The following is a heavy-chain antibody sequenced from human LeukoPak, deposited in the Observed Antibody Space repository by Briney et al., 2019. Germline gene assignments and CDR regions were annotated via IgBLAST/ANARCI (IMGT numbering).Heavy chain of an antibody. V-gene: IGHV3-7*03. J-gene: IGHJ6*02. CDR3: ARDPPRDYDFWSGYFAGYYYYGMDV. Sequence: GGSLRLSCAASGFTFSSYWMSWVRQATGKGLEWVANIKQDGSEKYYVDSVKGRFTISRDNAKNSLYLQMNSLRAEDTAVYYCARDPPRDYDFWSGYFAGYYYYGMDVWGQGTTVTVSS. D-gene: IGHD3-3*01. CDR1: GFTFSSYW. CDR2: IKQDGSEK.